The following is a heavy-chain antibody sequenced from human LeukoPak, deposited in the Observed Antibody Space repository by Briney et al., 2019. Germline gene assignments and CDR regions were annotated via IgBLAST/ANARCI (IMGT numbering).Heavy chain of an antibody. CDR1: GVTVSSNY. CDR3: VKGSSYYYDSSGYRLDY. D-gene: IGHD3-22*01. V-gene: IGHV3-53*05. Sequence: SGGSLTLSCAASGVTVSSNYMSWVRQAPGKGLEWVSVIYSGGSPSYADSVKGRFTFSRDNSKNTLYLQMSSLRAEDTAVYYCVKGSSYYYDSSGYRLDYWGQGTLVTVSS. J-gene: IGHJ4*02. CDR2: IYSGGSP.